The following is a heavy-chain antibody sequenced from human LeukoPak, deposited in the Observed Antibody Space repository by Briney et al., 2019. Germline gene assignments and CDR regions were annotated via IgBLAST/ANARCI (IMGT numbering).Heavy chain of an antibody. Sequence: SQTLSLTCTVSGGCISSGSYYWSWIRQPAGKGVEWIGRIYTSGSTNYNPSLKSRVTISVDTSKNQFSLKLSSVTAADTAVYYCARGIQRPGIRRITGTTTVQWFDPWGQGTLVTVSS. V-gene: IGHV4-61*02. CDR1: GGCISSGSYY. D-gene: IGHD1-7*01. CDR2: IYTSGST. CDR3: ARGIQRPGIRRITGTTTVQWFDP. J-gene: IGHJ5*02.